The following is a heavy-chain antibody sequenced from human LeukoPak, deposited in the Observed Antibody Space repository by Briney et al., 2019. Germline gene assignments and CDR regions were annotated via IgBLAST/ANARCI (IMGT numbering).Heavy chain of an antibody. CDR1: GGSISSYY. Sequence: PSETLSLTCTVSGGSISSYYWSWIRQPPGKGLEWIGYIYYSGSTNYNPSLKSRVTISVDTSKNQFSLKLSSVTAADTAVYYCARDRAGYCSGGSCTHSYSMDVWGQGTTVTVSS. V-gene: IGHV4-59*01. CDR3: ARDRAGYCSGGSCTHSYSMDV. CDR2: IYYSGST. J-gene: IGHJ6*02. D-gene: IGHD2-15*01.